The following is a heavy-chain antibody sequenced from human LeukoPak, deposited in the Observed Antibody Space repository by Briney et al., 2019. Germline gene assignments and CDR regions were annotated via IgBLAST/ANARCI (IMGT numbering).Heavy chain of an antibody. CDR1: GFTFSSYS. D-gene: IGHD2-21*01. CDR2: ISSSSSYI. Sequence: PGGSLRLSCAASGFTFSSYSMNWVRQAPGKGLEWVSSISSSSSYIYYADSVKGRFTISRDNAKNSLYLQMNSLRAEDTAVYYCARDVGHIVVVPGAFDIWGQGTMVTVSS. J-gene: IGHJ3*02. CDR3: ARDVGHIVVVPGAFDI. V-gene: IGHV3-21*01.